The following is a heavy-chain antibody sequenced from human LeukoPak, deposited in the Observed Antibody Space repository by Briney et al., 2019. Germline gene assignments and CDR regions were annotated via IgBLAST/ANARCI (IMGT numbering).Heavy chain of an antibody. Sequence: GGSLRLSCAASGFTFSSYSMNWVRQAPGKGLEWVSSISSSSSYIYYADSVKGRFTISRDNAKNSLYLQMNSLRAEDTAVYYCARDQDGSRSYYKSAVDYWGQGTLVTVSS. CDR3: ARDQDGSRSYYKSAVDY. V-gene: IGHV3-21*01. J-gene: IGHJ4*02. D-gene: IGHD3-10*01. CDR2: ISSSSSYI. CDR1: GFTFSSYS.